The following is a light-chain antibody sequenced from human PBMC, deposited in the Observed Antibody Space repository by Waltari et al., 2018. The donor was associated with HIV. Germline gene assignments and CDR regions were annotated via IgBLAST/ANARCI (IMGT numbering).Light chain of an antibody. Sequence: EIVITQSPATLSVSPGERATLSCRASQSVSSNLAWYQHKPGKAPRLFIYGASTRATGIPARVSGSGSGTDFTLTISSLQSEDFAVYYCQQYSNWPRTFGQGTKVEIK. CDR3: QQYSNWPRT. CDR1: QSVSSN. V-gene: IGKV3-15*01. CDR2: GAS. J-gene: IGKJ1*01.